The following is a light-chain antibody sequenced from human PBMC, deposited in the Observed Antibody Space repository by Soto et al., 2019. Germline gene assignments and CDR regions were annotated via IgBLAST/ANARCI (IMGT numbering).Light chain of an antibody. CDR1: QSISSY. V-gene: IGKV1-39*01. J-gene: IGKJ4*01. Sequence: DIQMTQYPSSLSASVGDRVTITCRASQSISSYLNWYQQKPGKAPKLLIYAASSLQSGVPSRFSGSESGTDFTLTISSLQPEDSASYYCQQYYNYVLTFGGGTKVDIK. CDR2: AAS. CDR3: QQYYNYVLT.